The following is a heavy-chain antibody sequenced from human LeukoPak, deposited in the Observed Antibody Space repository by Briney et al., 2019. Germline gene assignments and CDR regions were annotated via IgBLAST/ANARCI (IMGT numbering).Heavy chain of an antibody. D-gene: IGHD1-20*01. V-gene: IGHV4-59*01. CDR3: ARELYNWNGRRHAIDI. J-gene: IGHJ3*02. Sequence: PSETLSLTCTVSGGSISRYYWSWVRQPPGKGLEYIGNIYYSGSTSYNPSLKSRVTISLDTSRSQFSLKLTSVTAADTAVYYCARELYNWNGRRHAIDIWGQGTMVTVSS. CDR1: GGSISRYY. CDR2: IYYSGST.